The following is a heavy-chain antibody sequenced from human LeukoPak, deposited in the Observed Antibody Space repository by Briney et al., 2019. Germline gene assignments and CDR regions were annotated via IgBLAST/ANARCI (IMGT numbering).Heavy chain of an antibody. CDR3: ASPNSGSYQY. J-gene: IGHJ4*02. V-gene: IGHV3-53*01. Sequence: PGGSLRLSCAASGFTFSYFWMSWVRQAPGKGLEWVSVIYSGGSTYYADSVKGRFTISGDNSKNTLYLQTNSLRAEDTAVYYCASPNSGSYQYWGQGTLVTVSS. CDR1: GFTFSYFW. D-gene: IGHD1-26*01. CDR2: IYSGGST.